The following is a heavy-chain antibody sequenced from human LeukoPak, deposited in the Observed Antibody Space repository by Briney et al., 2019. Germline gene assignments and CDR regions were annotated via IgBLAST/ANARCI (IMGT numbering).Heavy chain of an antibody. V-gene: IGHV4-34*01. D-gene: IGHD3-10*01. CDR1: GGSFSGYY. CDR3: ARGLVLLWFGEPRTDMDV. CDR2: INHSGGT. Sequence: KPSETLSLTCAVYGGSFSGYYWSWTRQPPGKGLEWIGEINHSGGTNHNPPLKSRVNISVDTSKNHISLNMNSVTAADTAVYYCARGLVLLWFGEPRTDMDVWGKGTTVTVSS. J-gene: IGHJ6*03.